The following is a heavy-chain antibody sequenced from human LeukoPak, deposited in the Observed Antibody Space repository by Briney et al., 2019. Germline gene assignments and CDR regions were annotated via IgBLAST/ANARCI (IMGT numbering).Heavy chain of an antibody. J-gene: IGHJ4*02. V-gene: IGHV3-7*01. Sequence: GGSLRLSCAASGLSFSSYWMTWVRQAPGKGLDRVANIKEDGSAKYYVDSVKGRFTISRDNAKNSLYLQMNSLRAEDTAVYYCARDGIAVAGTVFDYWGQGTLVTVSS. CDR3: ARDGIAVAGTVFDY. D-gene: IGHD6-19*01. CDR1: GLSFSSYW. CDR2: IKEDGSAK.